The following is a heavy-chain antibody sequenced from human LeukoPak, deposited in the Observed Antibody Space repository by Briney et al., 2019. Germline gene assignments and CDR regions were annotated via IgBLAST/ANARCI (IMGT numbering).Heavy chain of an antibody. J-gene: IGHJ4*02. CDR3: ARADLGMPRAGVFDY. D-gene: IGHD2-2*01. CDR1: GYTFTSYY. CDR2: INPSGGST. Sequence: ASVKVSCKASGYTFTSYYMHWVRQAPGQGLEWMGIINPSGGSTSYAQKFQGRVTMTRDTSTSTVYMELSSLRSEDTAVYCCARADLGMPRAGVFDYWGQGTLVTVSS. V-gene: IGHV1-46*01.